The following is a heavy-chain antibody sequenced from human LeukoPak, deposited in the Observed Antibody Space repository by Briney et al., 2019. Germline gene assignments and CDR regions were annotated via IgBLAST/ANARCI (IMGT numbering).Heavy chain of an antibody. D-gene: IGHD3-10*01. Sequence: GGSLRLSCAASGFAFSSYEMNWVRQAPGKGLEWVSYISSSGTTIYDADSVKGRFTISRDNAKNSLYLQMNSLRAEDTAVYYCARDEIRSGAFDIWGRGTMATVSS. CDR2: ISSSGTTI. V-gene: IGHV3-48*03. CDR1: GFAFSSYE. J-gene: IGHJ3*02. CDR3: ARDEIRSGAFDI.